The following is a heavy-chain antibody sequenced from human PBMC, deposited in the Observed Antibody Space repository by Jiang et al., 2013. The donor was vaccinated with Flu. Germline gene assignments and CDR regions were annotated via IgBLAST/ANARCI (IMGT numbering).Heavy chain of an antibody. V-gene: IGHV4-4*02. CDR1: GGSISSSNW. J-gene: IGHJ6*02. CDR2: IYHSGST. CDR3: ARAGTSITIFSNYRKRSYYYGMDV. D-gene: IGHD3-3*01. Sequence: GPGLVKPSGTLSLTCAVSGGSISSSNWWSWVRQPPGKGLEWIGEIYHSGSTNYNPSLKSRVTISVDKSKNQFSLKLSSVTAADTAVYYCARAGTSITIFSNYRKRSYYYGMDVWGQGTTVTVSS.